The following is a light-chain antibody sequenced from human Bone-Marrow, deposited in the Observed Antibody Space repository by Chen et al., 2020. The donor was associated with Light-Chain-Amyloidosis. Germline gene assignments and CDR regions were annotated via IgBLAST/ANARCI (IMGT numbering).Light chain of an antibody. V-gene: IGLV3-21*02. CDR2: DDS. CDR1: TIETTS. CDR3: QVWDGSSDRPV. J-gene: IGLJ3*02. Sequence: SYVLTQTSSVSVAPGQTATNECGGNTIETTSVHWSQQTPGQDPILVVYDDSDRPSGIPERCSGSSAGNTATLTLSRVEAGDDAYYYCQVWDGSSDRPVFGGGTKLTVL.